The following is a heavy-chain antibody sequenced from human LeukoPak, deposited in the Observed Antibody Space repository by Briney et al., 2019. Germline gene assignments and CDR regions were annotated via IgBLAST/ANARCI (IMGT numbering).Heavy chain of an antibody. CDR2: ISWDGGST. CDR3: AKELPYYDSSVGAFDI. Sequence: GGTLRLSCAASGFTFDDYTMHWVRQAPGKGLEWVSLISWDGGSTYYADSVKGRFTISRDNSKNSLYLQMNSLRTEDTALYYCAKELPYYDSSVGAFDIWGQGTMVTASS. D-gene: IGHD3-22*01. J-gene: IGHJ3*02. V-gene: IGHV3-43*01. CDR1: GFTFDDYT.